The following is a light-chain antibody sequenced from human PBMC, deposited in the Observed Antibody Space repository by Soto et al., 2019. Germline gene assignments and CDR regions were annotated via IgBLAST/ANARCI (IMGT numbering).Light chain of an antibody. V-gene: IGKV3-15*01. CDR2: GAS. J-gene: IGKJ1*01. Sequence: IVLTQSPATLSVSPGDTATLSCRANQSVSSNLAWYQQKPGQAPRLLIYGASTRATAIPARFSGSGSGTEFTLNITSRQSEDIAVYYCQQYDSWLVWTFGQGTKVEI. CDR1: QSVSSN. CDR3: QQYDSWLVWT.